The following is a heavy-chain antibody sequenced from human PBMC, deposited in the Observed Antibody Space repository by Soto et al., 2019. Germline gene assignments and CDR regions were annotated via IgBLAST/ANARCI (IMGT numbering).Heavy chain of an antibody. Sequence: PGGSLKLSCTASGFTFGDYAMSWFRKAPGKGLEWVGFIRSKAYGGTTEYAASVKGRFTISRDDSKSIAYLQMNSLKTEDTAVYYCTFEEPNYYDSSLYYYYYGMDVWGQGTTVTVSS. CDR1: GFTFGDYA. V-gene: IGHV3-49*03. D-gene: IGHD3-22*01. CDR2: IRSKAYGGTT. CDR3: TFEEPNYYDSSLYYYYYGMDV. J-gene: IGHJ6*02.